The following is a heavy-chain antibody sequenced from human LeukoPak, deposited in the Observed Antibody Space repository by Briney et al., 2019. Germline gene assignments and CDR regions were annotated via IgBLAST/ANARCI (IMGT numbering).Heavy chain of an antibody. CDR3: AKVGYSGYDGLDY. J-gene: IGHJ4*02. CDR2: ISYDGSNK. CDR1: GFTFSSYA. V-gene: IGHV3-30-3*01. Sequence: GGSLRLSCAASGFTFSSYAMHWVRQAPGKGLEWVAVISYDGSNKYYADSVKGRFTISRDNSKNTLYLQMNSLRAEDTAVYYCAKVGYSGYDGLDYWGQGTLVTVSS. D-gene: IGHD5-12*01.